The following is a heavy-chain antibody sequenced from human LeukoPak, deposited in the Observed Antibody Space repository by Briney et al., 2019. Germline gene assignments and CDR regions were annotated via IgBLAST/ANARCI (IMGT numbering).Heavy chain of an antibody. J-gene: IGHJ4*02. CDR1: GYTFTGYY. D-gene: IGHD6-19*01. CDR2: INPKSGGT. Sequence: ASVKVSCKASGYTFTGYYMHWVRQAPGQGLEWMGWINPKSGGTNYAHKFQGRLTMTRDTSISTVYMELSRLRSDDTAVYYCAKDRRQQWLSNFDYWGQGTLVTVSS. V-gene: IGHV1-2*02. CDR3: AKDRRQQWLSNFDY.